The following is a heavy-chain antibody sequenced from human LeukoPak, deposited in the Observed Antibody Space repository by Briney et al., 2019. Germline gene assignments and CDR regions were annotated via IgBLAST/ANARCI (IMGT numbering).Heavy chain of an antibody. J-gene: IGHJ4*02. CDR1: GYTFTSYR. CDR2: INAYNGNT. D-gene: IGHD1/OR15-1a*01. CDR3: VRGRCQISRTLDF. Sequence: ASVKVSCKASGYTFTSYRMSWVRQAPGQGLEWMGWINAYNGNTNYAQKLQSRVTITTDKSKSTAYMELRSVRSDDRGVYYCVRGRCQISRTLDFWGQGTMVTVSS. V-gene: IGHV1-18*01.